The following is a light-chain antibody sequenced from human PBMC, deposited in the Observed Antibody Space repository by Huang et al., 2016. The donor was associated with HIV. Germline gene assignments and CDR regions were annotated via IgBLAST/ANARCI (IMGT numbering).Light chain of an antibody. V-gene: IGKV1-39*01. J-gene: IGKJ2*01. CDR3: QQSYNTVYT. CDR1: QSISNY. Sequence: DIQMDQSPSSLSASVGDRVTITCRASQSISNYLNWYQQKPGNAPNLLIYGTSNLQSGVPSRFSGRGSGTDFTLTISGLQPDDSATYYCQQSYNTVYTFGQGTKLEI. CDR2: GTS.